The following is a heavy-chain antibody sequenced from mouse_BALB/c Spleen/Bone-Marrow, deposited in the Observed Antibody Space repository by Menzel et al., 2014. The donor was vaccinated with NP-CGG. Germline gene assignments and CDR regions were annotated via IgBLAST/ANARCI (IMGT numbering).Heavy chain of an antibody. D-gene: IGHD5-1*01. CDR2: INPSNGGS. CDR3: TRLPH. Sequence: VQLQQSGAELVKPGASVKLSCRASGYTFTNYYMYWVKRRPGQGLEWIGEINPSNGGSNFNGKFKSKATLTVDKSSSTAYMQLSSLTSEDSAVYYCTRLPHWGQGTSVTVSS. J-gene: IGHJ4*01. CDR1: GYTFTNYY. V-gene: IGHV1S81*02.